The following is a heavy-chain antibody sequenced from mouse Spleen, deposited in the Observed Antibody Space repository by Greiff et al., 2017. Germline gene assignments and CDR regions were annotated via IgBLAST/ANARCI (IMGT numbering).Heavy chain of an antibody. D-gene: IGHD2-13*01. CDR1: GYTFTSYW. Sequence: EVQLQQSGTVLARPGASVKMSCKTSGYTFTSYWMHWVKQRPGQGLEWIGAIYPGNSDTSYNQKFKGKAKLTAVTSASTAYMELSSLTNEDSAVYYCTSYGDYDAMDYWGQGTSVTVSS. V-gene: IGHV1-5*01. J-gene: IGHJ4*01. CDR3: TSYGDYDAMDY. CDR2: IYPGNSDT.